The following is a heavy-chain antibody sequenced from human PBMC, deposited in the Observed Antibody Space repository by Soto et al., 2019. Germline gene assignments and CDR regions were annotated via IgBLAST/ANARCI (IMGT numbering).Heavy chain of an antibody. Sequence: SGGSLRLSCAASGFTFSSYSMNWVRQAPGKGLEWVSYISSSSSTIYYADSVKGRFTISRDNAKNSLYLQMNSLRDEDTAVYYCASSIGSYFYYYYGMDVWGQGTTVTVSS. V-gene: IGHV3-48*02. CDR2: ISSSSSTI. D-gene: IGHD1-26*01. CDR1: GFTFSSYS. CDR3: ASSIGSYFYYYYGMDV. J-gene: IGHJ6*02.